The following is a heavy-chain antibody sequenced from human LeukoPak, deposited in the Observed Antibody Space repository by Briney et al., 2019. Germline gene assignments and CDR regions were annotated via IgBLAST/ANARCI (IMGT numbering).Heavy chain of an antibody. D-gene: IGHD1-26*01. CDR2: ISGSGGST. CDR1: GGSFSGYY. J-gene: IGHJ2*01. CDR3: AKGSGSYSFRWYFDL. V-gene: IGHV3-23*01. Sequence: ETLSLTCAVYGGSFSGYYWSWIRQAPGKGLEWVSAISGSGGSTYYADSVKGRFTISRDNSKNTLYLQMNSLRAEDTAVYYCAKGSGSYSFRWYFDLWGRGTLVTVSS.